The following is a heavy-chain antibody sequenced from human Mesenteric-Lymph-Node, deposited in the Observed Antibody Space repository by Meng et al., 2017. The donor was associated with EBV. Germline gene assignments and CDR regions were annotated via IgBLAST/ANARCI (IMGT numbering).Heavy chain of an antibody. CDR1: GYIFYRYC. D-gene: IGHD2-2*01. V-gene: IGHV1-18*01. J-gene: IGHJ5*02. Sequence: VPPGVECTDAGDSGNDALKAYGYIFYRYCLSWVRQAPGLCVEWMGWISAYSGKTHYKQNLQGRVTMTTDTSTNTGYMELRSLTSADTAVYYCARYEMIRQSTRFDPWGQGTLVTVSS. CDR3: ARYEMIRQSTRFDP. CDR2: ISAYSGKT.